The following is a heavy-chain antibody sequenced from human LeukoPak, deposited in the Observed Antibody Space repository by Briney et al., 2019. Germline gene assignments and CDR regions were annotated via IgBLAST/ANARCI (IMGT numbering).Heavy chain of an antibody. CDR2: ISGSSGII. J-gene: IGHJ4*02. D-gene: IGHD3-3*01. CDR3: ARDPSSFWSGYYAY. V-gene: IGHV3-48*01. CDR1: GFTFNTYT. Sequence: GGSLRLSCAASGFTFNTYTMNWVRQAPGKGLEWVSYISGSSGIIDYADSVRGRFTISRDNAKNSLYLQMNSLRAEDTAVYYCARDPSSFWSGYYAYWGQGTLVTVSS.